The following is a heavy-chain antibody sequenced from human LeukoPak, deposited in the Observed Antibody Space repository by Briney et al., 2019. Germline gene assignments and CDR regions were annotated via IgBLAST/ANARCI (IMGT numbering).Heavy chain of an antibody. CDR1: GFTFSSYA. V-gene: IGHV3-23*01. CDR2: SSGSGYGT. CDR3: AKSLYSGPKHWYFGL. J-gene: IGHJ2*01. D-gene: IGHD2-15*01. Sequence: GGSLRLSCAASGFTFSSYAMSWVRQSPGKGLEWVSVSSGSGYGTSYADSMKGRFTISRDNSKNTLYLQMDSLRAEDTAVYYCAKSLYSGPKHWYFGLWGRGTLVTVSS.